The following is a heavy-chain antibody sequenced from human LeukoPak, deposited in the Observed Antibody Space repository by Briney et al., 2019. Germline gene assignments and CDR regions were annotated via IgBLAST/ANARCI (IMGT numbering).Heavy chain of an antibody. Sequence: PGGSLRLSCAASGFTFSSYGMGWVRRAPGKGLEWVSGISGGGGSTYYADSVKGRFTISRDNSENTLYLQMNSLRAEDTAVYYCAKLGRWFEEFYFDYWGQGTLVTVSS. CDR2: ISGGGGST. J-gene: IGHJ4*02. V-gene: IGHV3-23*01. D-gene: IGHD3-10*01. CDR1: GFTFSSYG. CDR3: AKLGRWFEEFYFDY.